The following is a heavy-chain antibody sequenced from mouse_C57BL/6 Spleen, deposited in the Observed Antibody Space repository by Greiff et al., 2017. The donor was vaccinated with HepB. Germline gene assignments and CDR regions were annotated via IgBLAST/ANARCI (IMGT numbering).Heavy chain of an antibody. CDR3: TRWITTTGYYYAMDC. CDR1: GYTFTDYE. V-gene: IGHV1-15*01. J-gene: IGHJ4*01. D-gene: IGHD2-4*01. CDR2: IDPETGGT. Sequence: QVQLKQSGAELVWPGASVTLTCKASGYTFTDYELHWVKQTPLHGLEWIGAIDPETGGTAYNQKLKGKAILTADESSSSAYMENRSLTSEDTAVYYCTRWITTTGYYYAMDCWGQGTSVTVCS.